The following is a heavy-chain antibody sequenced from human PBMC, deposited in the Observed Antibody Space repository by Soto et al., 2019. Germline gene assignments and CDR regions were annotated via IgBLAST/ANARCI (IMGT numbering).Heavy chain of an antibody. CDR3: AKDQVPHDYGDYYAEGYFDY. Sequence: GGSLRLSCAASGFTFSSYAMSWVRQAPGKGLEWVSAISGSGGSTYYADSVKGRFTISRDNSKNTLYLQMNSLRAEDTAVYYCAKDQVPHDYGDYYAEGYFDYWGQGTLVTVSS. CDR2: ISGSGGST. V-gene: IGHV3-23*01. J-gene: IGHJ4*02. D-gene: IGHD4-17*01. CDR1: GFTFSSYA.